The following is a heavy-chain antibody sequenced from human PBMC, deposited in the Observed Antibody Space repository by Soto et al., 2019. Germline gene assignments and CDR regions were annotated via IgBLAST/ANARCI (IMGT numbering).Heavy chain of an antibody. CDR1: GYSFSNYW. CDR3: ARLGPTPGTNITHFDY. D-gene: IGHD1-20*01. Sequence: GESLKISCKGSGYSFSNYWIGWVRQMPGKGLEWMGIIYPGDSDTTYSPSFQGQASISADKSIGTAYLQWNSLKASDSAMYYCARLGPTPGTNITHFDYSGQGTLVIVSS. V-gene: IGHV5-51*01. CDR2: IYPGDSDT. J-gene: IGHJ4*02.